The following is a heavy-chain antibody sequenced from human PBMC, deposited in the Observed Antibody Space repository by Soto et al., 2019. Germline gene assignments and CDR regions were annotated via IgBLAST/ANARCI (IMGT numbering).Heavy chain of an antibody. V-gene: IGHV1-46*01. CDR3: AIDRVGLDY. CDR2: INPSDGST. Sequence: QVQLVQSGAEVKKPGASVKVSCKASGYTFTSYYMRWVRQAPGQGLEWMGIINPSDGSTSYEQKFQGRVPMTRDTSTSTVYMELSSLRSEDPGVYYCAIDRVGLDYWGQGTLVTGSS. D-gene: IGHD1-26*01. CDR1: GYTFTSYY. J-gene: IGHJ4*02.